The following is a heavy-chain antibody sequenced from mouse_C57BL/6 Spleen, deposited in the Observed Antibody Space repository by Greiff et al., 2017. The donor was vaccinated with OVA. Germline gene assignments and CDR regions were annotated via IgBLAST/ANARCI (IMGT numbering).Heavy chain of an antibody. V-gene: IGHV1-82*01. D-gene: IGHD1-1*01. CDR1: GYAFSSSW. CDR3: ARQTPITTVVEGWYFDV. J-gene: IGHJ1*03. Sequence: QVQLKQSGPELVKPGASVKISCKASGYAFSSSWMNWVKQRPGKGLEWIGRIYPGDGDTYYNGKFKGKATLTADKSSSTAYMQLSSLTSEDSAVYFCARQTPITTVVEGWYFDVWGTGTTVTVSS. CDR2: IYPGDGDT.